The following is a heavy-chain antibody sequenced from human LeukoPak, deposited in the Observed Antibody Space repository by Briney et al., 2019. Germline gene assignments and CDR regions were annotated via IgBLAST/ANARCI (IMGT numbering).Heavy chain of an antibody. J-gene: IGHJ4*02. Sequence: GGSLRLSCAASGFTFSSYWVHWVRQAPGKGLEWVAVISHDGSNKYYADSVKGRFTISRDNSKNTLYLQMDSLRVEDTAVYYCAKWLYSGKYWTGKDYFDYWGQGTLVTVSS. D-gene: IGHD1-26*01. CDR1: GFTFSSYW. CDR3: AKWLYSGKYWTGKDYFDY. V-gene: IGHV3-30*18. CDR2: ISHDGSNK.